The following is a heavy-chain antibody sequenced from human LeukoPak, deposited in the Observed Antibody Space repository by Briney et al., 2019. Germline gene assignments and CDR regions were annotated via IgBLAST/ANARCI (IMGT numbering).Heavy chain of an antibody. D-gene: IGHD3-9*01. CDR2: INHSGST. V-gene: IGHV4-34*01. CDR3: ARVLRYFGWLFDY. CDR1: GGSFSGYY. Sequence: PSETLSLTCAVYGGSFSGYYWSWIRQPPGKGLEWIGEINHSGSTNYNPTLKSRVTISVDTSKNQFSLKLSSVTAADTAVYYCARVLRYFGWLFDYWGQGTLVTVSS. J-gene: IGHJ4*02.